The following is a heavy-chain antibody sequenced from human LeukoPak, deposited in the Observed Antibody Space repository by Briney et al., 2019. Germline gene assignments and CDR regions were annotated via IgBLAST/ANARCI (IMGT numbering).Heavy chain of an antibody. Sequence: GGSLRLSCAASGFTFSSYSMNWVRQAPGKGLEWVSSISSSSSYIYYADSVKGRFTISRDNAKNSLYLQMNSLRAEDTAVYYCARAGRGGSCYSWFLDYYYYGMDVWGQGTTVTVSS. V-gene: IGHV3-21*01. CDR1: GFTFSSYS. D-gene: IGHD2-15*01. CDR3: ARAGRGGSCYSWFLDYYYYGMDV. J-gene: IGHJ6*02. CDR2: ISSSSSYI.